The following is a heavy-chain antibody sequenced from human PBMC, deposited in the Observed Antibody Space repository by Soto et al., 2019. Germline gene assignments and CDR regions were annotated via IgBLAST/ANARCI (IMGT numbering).Heavy chain of an antibody. Sequence: KTGGSLRLSCAASGFTFSNAWMSWVRRAPGKGLEWVGRIKSKTDGGTTDYAAPVKGRFTISRDDSKNTLYLQMNSLRVEDTAVYNCATQDFRGTTGTTWGQGTLVTVSS. D-gene: IGHD1-1*01. V-gene: IGHV3-15*01. CDR2: IKSKTDGGTT. J-gene: IGHJ4*02. CDR1: GFTFSNAW. CDR3: ATQDFRGTTGTT.